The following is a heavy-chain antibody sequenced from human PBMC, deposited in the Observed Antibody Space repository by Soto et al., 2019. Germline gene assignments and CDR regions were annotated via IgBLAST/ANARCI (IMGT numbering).Heavy chain of an antibody. Sequence: QVQLVQSGAEVKKPGSSVKVSCKASGGTFSSYAISWVRQAPGQGLEWMGGIIPIFGTANYAQKFQGRVTNNAEESKSTAYNAVSSLRSEDTGLHYSSRMGRTESITIFGVEMGWFVPWGQGTLVPVFS. J-gene: IGHJ5*02. D-gene: IGHD3-3*01. V-gene: IGHV1-69*01. CDR3: SRMGRTESITIFGVEMGWFVP. CDR2: IIPIFGTA. CDR1: GGTFSSYA.